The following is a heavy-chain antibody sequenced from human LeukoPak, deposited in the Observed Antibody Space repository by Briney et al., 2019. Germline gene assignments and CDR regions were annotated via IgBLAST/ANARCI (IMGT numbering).Heavy chain of an antibody. CDR3: ARVRSIGPAVVTGWCDY. V-gene: IGHV1-18*01. Sequence: GASVKVSCKASGYTFTSYGFTWVRQAPGQGLEWMGWISGYNGNTNYAQKLQGRVTMTTDTSTSTAYMELRSLRSDDTAVYYCARVRSIGPAVVTGWCDYWGQGTLVTVSS. CDR1: GYTFTSYG. J-gene: IGHJ4*02. D-gene: IGHD4-23*01. CDR2: ISGYNGNT.